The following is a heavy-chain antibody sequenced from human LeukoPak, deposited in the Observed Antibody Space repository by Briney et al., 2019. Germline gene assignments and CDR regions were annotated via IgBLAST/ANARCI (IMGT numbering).Heavy chain of an antibody. V-gene: IGHV4-34*01. CDR1: GGSFSGYY. Sequence: SETLSLICAVYGGSFSGYYGSWIRQPPGKGLEGIGEINHSGSTNYHPSLKSRVTISVDTSKNQFSLKLSSVTAADTAVYYCAVGDSYVLPYFDYWGQGTLVTVSS. CDR2: INHSGST. CDR3: AVGDSYVLPYFDY. D-gene: IGHD5-18*01. J-gene: IGHJ4*02.